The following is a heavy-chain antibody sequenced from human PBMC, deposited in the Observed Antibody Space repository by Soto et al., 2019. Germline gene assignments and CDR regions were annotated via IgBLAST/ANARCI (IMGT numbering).Heavy chain of an antibody. D-gene: IGHD3-10*01. V-gene: IGHV3-15*01. J-gene: IGHJ6*02. CDR3: TTPKEDDCYGSGRDGMGV. CDR2: IKSKTDGGTT. CDR1: GCTFSNDC. Sequence: GGTLRLSCAASGCTFSNDCMSWIRQAPGKGLEWVGRIKSKTDGGTTAYAAPGKGRFTITRDDSKNTLYLQMNSVKTEDTAAYYCTTPKEDDCYGSGRDGMGVWGQGTTVTVSS.